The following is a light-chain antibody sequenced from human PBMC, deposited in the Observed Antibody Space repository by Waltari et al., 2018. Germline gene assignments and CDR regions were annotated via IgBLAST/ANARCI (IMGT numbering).Light chain of an antibody. CDR2: MAS. J-gene: IGKJ2*01. CDR3: QQYSSFSA. CDR1: QSVGTW. Sequence: DIQMTQSPSTLSASVGARVTISCRASQSVGTWLAWYQQKPGKAPKLLIYMASSLESGVPSRFNGSGTGTEFNLTITGLQPDDFATYSCQQYSSFSAFGQRTKLDI. V-gene: IGKV1-5*03.